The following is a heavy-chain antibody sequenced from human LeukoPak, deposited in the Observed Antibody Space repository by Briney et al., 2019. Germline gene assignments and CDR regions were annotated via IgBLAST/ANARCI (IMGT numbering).Heavy chain of an antibody. Sequence: SETLSLTCTVSGYSISSGYYWGWIRQPPGKGLERIGSIYHSGSTYYNPSLKSRVTISVDTSKNQFSLKLSSVTAADTAVYYCARDDLRSGAFGIWGQGTMVTVSS. CDR1: GYSISSGYY. D-gene: IGHD3-10*01. CDR3: ARDDLRSGAFGI. CDR2: IYHSGST. J-gene: IGHJ3*02. V-gene: IGHV4-38-2*02.